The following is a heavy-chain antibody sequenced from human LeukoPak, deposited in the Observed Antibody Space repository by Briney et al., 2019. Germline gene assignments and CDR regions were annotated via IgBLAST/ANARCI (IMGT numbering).Heavy chain of an antibody. V-gene: IGHV1-2*06. D-gene: IGHD3-10*01. CDR3: ARDSGITMVRGVLYYYYYYMDV. Sequence: ASVKLSCPASGYTFTGYYMHGMRPAPGQGMEWMGRINPNSGGTNYAQKYQGRVTMTRDTSISTAYMELSRLRSDDTAVYYCARDSGITMVRGVLYYYYYYMDVWGKGTTGTVSS. CDR1: GYTFTGYY. J-gene: IGHJ6*03. CDR2: INPNSGGT.